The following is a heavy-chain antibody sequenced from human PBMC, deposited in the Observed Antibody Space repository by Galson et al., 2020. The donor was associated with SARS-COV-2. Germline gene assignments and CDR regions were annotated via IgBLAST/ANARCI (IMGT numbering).Heavy chain of an antibody. CDR3: AKDRLSAIVVAMKGHPGGFDP. D-gene: IGHD3-22*01. CDR1: GFTFSSYA. CDR2: IRGSGGST. Sequence: GGSLRLSCAASGFTFSSYAMSWVRQAPGKGLEWVSAIRGSGGSTYYEDSVKGRFTISRDNSKNTLYLQMNSLRAEDTAVYYCAKDRLSAIVVAMKGHPGGFDPWGQGTLVTVSS. J-gene: IGHJ5*02. V-gene: IGHV3-23*01.